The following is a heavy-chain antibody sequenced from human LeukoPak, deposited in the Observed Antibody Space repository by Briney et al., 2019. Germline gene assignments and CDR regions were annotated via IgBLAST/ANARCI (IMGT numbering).Heavy chain of an antibody. J-gene: IGHJ2*01. D-gene: IGHD4-17*01. Sequence: SVKVSCKASGGTFSSYAISWVRQAPGQGLEWMGRIIPIFGTANYAQKFQGRVTITTDESTSTAHMELSSLRSEDTAVYYCAREAPGDGDYVGWYFNPWGRRTLVTVSS. CDR3: AREAPGDGDYVGWYFNP. CDR2: IIPIFGTA. CDR1: GGTFSSYA. V-gene: IGHV1-69*05.